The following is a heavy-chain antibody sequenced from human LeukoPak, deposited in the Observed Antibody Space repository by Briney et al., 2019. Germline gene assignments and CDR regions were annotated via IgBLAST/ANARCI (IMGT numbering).Heavy chain of an antibody. CDR2: VSGTGGST. J-gene: IGHJ4*02. Sequence: QSGGSLRLSCAASGFTFSSYAMSWVRQSPGKGLEWVSTVSGTGGSTYYADSAEGRFAISRDNSKNIMHLQMSSLRAEDTAIYYCAKATSAAANGWYFDSWGQGALVTVSS. CDR1: GFTFSSYA. CDR3: AKATSAAANGWYFDS. V-gene: IGHV3-23*01. D-gene: IGHD6-13*01.